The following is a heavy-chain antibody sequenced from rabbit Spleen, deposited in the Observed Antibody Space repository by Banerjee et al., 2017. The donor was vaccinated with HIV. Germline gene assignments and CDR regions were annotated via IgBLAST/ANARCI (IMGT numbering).Heavy chain of an antibody. Sequence: QEQLEESGGDLVKPEGSLTLTCKASGFSFSDRDVMCWVRQAPGKGLEWIASINASTGNPNYSTWASGRVTISISSSTTVTLRMTSLTAADRATYFCARADGSGHYIDGYFNWWGPGTLVTVS. CDR1: GFSFSDRDV. V-gene: IGHV1S45*01. CDR2: INASTGNP. J-gene: IGHJ4*01. D-gene: IGHD1-1*01. CDR3: ARADGSGHYIDGYFNW.